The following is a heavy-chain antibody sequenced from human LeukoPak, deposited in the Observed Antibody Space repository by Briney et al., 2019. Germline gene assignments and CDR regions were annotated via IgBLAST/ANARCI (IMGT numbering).Heavy chain of an antibody. CDR3: AKGHGGDYRAYGMDV. CDR2: IESKTDGGTT. J-gene: IGHJ6*02. CDR1: GFTFTTAW. D-gene: IGHD4-11*01. V-gene: IGHV3-15*04. Sequence: GGSLRLSCAASGFTFTTAWMSWVRQAPGKGLEWVGRIESKTDGGTTHYAAPVEGRFTISRDDSKNTVYLQMNSLRAEDTAVYYCAKGHGGDYRAYGMDVWGQGTTVTVSS.